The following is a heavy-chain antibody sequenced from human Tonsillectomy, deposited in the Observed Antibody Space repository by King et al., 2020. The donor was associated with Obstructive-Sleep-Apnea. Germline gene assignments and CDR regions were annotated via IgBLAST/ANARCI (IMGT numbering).Heavy chain of an antibody. Sequence: VQLQDSGPGLLKPSETLSLTCTVSSGSISNYYWSWIRQPPGKGLEWIGYIYYTGSTNYNPSLRSRVTMSVDTSKNQFSLKLSSVTAADTAVYFCAREVLTGFDPWGRGTLVTVSS. CDR3: AREVLTGFDP. V-gene: IGHV4-59*01. J-gene: IGHJ5*02. D-gene: IGHD4/OR15-4a*01. CDR2: IYYTGST. CDR1: SGSISNYY.